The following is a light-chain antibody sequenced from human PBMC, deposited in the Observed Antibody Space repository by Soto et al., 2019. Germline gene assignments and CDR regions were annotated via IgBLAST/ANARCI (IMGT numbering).Light chain of an antibody. CDR3: QQRSNWPPRT. V-gene: IGKV3D-20*02. J-gene: IGKJ4*01. CDR2: GAS. Sequence: EIVLTQSPGTLSLSPGERATLSCRASQSVSSSYLAWYQQKPGQPPRLLIYGASSRATGIPDRFSGSGSGTDFTLTISSLEPEDFAVYYCQQRSNWPPRTFGGGTKVDIK. CDR1: QSVSSSY.